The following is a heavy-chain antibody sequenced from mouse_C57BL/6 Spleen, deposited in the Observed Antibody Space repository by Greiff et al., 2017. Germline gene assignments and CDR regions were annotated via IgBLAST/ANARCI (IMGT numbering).Heavy chain of an antibody. V-gene: IGHV2-5*01. Sequence: QVQLQQSGPGLVQPSQSLSITCTVSGFSLTSYGVHWVRQSPGKGLEWLGVIWRGGSTDYNAAFMSRLGITKDNSKSQVFFKMNSLQADDTAIYYCAKDYDYEAWFAYWGQGTLVTVSA. J-gene: IGHJ3*01. CDR2: IWRGGST. CDR3: AKDYDYEAWFAY. CDR1: GFSLTSYG. D-gene: IGHD2-4*01.